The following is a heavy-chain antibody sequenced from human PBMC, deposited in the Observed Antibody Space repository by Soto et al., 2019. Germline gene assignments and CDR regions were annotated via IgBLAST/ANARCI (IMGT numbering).Heavy chain of an antibody. D-gene: IGHD3-22*01. CDR3: STMYYNDSRALLAY. Sequence: SETLSLTCTVSGGSISSGGYYWSWIRQHPGKGLEWIEYIYHSGSTNYNPSLKSRVTISVDNAKNHYSLNLKSLTAADTAVYYCSTMYYNDSRALLAYWGQGTLVTVSS. J-gene: IGHJ4*02. CDR1: GGSISSGGYY. V-gene: IGHV4-31*09. CDR2: IYHSGST.